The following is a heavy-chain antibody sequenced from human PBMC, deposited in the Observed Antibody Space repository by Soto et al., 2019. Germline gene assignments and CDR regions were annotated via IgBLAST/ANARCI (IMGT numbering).Heavy chain of an antibody. CDR1: GFTFSSYA. V-gene: IGHV3-23*01. CDR3: ASRSSGCYFDY. D-gene: IGHD6-19*01. J-gene: IGHJ4*02. Sequence: EVQLLESGGGLVQPGGSLRLSCAASGFTFSSYAMNWVRQAPGKGLEWVSVISGSGGSTYYADSVKCRFTISRDNSKNTLYLQMNSLRAEDTAVYYCASRSSGCYFDYWGQGTLVTVSS. CDR2: ISGSGGST.